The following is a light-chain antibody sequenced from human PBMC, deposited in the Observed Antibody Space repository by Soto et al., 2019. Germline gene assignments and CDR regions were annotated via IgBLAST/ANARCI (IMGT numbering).Light chain of an antibody. CDR2: LGS. V-gene: IGKV2-28*01. CDR3: MQGAQIPHT. Sequence: DTVLTQSPLSLPVTPGEPASISCRSSQSLLHSSGYHFLDWYLQKPGQSPHLLIYLGSNRASGVPDRFSVSVSGTDFTLEIRRVEAEDVGVYFCMQGAQIPHTFGQGTKLEIK. J-gene: IGKJ2*01. CDR1: QSLLHSSGYHF.